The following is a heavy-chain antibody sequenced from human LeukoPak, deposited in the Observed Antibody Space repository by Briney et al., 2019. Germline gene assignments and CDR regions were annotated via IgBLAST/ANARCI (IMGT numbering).Heavy chain of an antibody. V-gene: IGHV4-39*01. CDR1: GGSISSSSYY. J-gene: IGHJ4*02. Sequence: SETLSLTCTVSGGSISSSSYYWGWIRQPPGKGLEWIGSIYYSGNTYYNPSLKSRVTIAVDTSKNQFSLKLSSVTAADTAVYYCARPRQGDYYFDYWGQGTLVTVSS. CDR2: IYYSGNT. CDR3: ARPRQGDYYFDY. D-gene: IGHD2-21*02.